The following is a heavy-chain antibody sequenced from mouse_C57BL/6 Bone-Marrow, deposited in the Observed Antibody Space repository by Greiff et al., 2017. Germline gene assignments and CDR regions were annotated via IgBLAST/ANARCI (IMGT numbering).Heavy chain of an antibody. D-gene: IGHD2-4*01. CDR1: GYTFTSYW. V-gene: IGHV1-59*01. CDR3: ASKGFYYDYDGFAY. Sequence: VQLQQPGAELVRPGTSVKLSCKASGYTFTSYWMHWVKQRPGQGLEWIGVIDPSDSYTNYNQKFKGKATLTVDTSSSTAYMQLSSLTSEDSAVYYCASKGFYYDYDGFAYWGQGTLVTVSA. J-gene: IGHJ3*01. CDR2: IDPSDSYT.